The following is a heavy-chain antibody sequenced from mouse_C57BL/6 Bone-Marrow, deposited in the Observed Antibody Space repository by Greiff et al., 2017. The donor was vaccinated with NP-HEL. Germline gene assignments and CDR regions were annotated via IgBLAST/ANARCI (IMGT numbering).Heavy chain of an antibody. CDR2: ISNGGGST. J-gene: IGHJ4*01. CDR3: ARDRDGYYDYAMDY. D-gene: IGHD2-3*01. V-gene: IGHV5-12*01. Sequence: EVHLVESGGGLVQPGGSLKLSCAASGFTFSDYYMYWVRQTPEKRLEWVAYISNGGGSTYYPDTVKGRFTISRDNAKNTLYLQMRRLKSEDTAMYYCARDRDGYYDYAMDYWGQGTSVTVSS. CDR1: GFTFSDYY.